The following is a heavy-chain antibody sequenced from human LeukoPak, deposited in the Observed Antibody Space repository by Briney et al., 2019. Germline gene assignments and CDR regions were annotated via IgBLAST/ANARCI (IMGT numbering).Heavy chain of an antibody. CDR2: ISAYNGNT. CDR3: ARDLVWFGELSNDY. CDR1: GYTFTSYG. V-gene: IGHV1-18*01. D-gene: IGHD3-10*01. Sequence: ASVKVSCKASGYTFTSYGISWVRQAPGQGLEWMGWISAYNGNTNYAQKLQGRVTMTTDTSTGTAYMELRSLRSDDTAVYYCARDLVWFGELSNDYWGQGTLVTVSS. J-gene: IGHJ4*02.